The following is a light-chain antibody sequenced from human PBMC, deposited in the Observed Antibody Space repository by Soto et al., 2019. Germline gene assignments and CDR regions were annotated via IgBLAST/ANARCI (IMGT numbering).Light chain of an antibody. V-gene: IGKV3-15*01. CDR1: QTVRNN. CDR3: QQYNNWPLLT. J-gene: IGKJ1*01. CDR2: GAS. Sequence: EFVLTQSPGTLSLSPVERATLSCMASQTVRNNYLAWYQQKPGQAPRLLIYGASSRATGIPARFSGSGSGTEFTLTISSLQSEDFAVYYCQQYNNWPLLTFGQGTKVDIK.